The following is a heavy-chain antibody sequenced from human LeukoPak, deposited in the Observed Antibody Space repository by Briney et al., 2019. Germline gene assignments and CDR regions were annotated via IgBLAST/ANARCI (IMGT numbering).Heavy chain of an antibody. CDR1: GFTFDDYA. J-gene: IGHJ4*02. Sequence: GGSLRLSCAASGFTFDDYAMHWVRPAPGGGLGWVSGISWNSGSIGYADSVKGRFTISRDNAKNALYLQMNSLRAEDTALYYCAKDRTTMVRGVIDYWGQGTLVTVSS. CDR2: ISWNSGSI. CDR3: AKDRTTMVRGVIDY. D-gene: IGHD3-10*01. V-gene: IGHV3-9*01.